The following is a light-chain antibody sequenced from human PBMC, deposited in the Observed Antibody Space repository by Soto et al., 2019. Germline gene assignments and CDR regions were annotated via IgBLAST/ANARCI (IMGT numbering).Light chain of an antibody. CDR3: QQSYTKIQELT. V-gene: IGKV1-39*01. CDR2: ASS. J-gene: IGKJ4*01. Sequence: DIQMTQSPSSLYASVGDRVTITCRASQSITSHLNWYQQKPGEAPTLLIYASSSLQGGVPSRFSGSRSGTDFTLTISSLQPEDFATYYYQQSYTKIQELTFGGGTKVEI. CDR1: QSITSH.